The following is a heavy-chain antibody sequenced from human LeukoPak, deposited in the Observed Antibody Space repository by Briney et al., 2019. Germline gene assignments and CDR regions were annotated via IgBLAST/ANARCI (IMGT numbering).Heavy chain of an antibody. D-gene: IGHD3-22*01. CDR2: ISGSGGST. V-gene: IGHV3-23*01. CDR3: AKAGDSSGYYYDYFDY. CDR1: GFTFSSYA. J-gene: IGHJ4*02. Sequence: GGSLRLSCAASGFTFSSYAMSWVRQAPGKGLEWVSAISGSGGSTYYADSVKGRFTISRDNSKSTLYLQMNSLRAEDTAVYYCAKAGDSSGYYYDYFDYWGQGPWSPSPQ.